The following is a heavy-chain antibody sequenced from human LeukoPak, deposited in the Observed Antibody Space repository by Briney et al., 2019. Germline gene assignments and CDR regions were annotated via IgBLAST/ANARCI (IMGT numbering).Heavy chain of an antibody. CDR2: INDSGRT. CDR3: ARVVSSCWYVFPVMDY. Sequence: SETLSLTCAVYGGSFSGYYWSWVRQPPGKGLEWIGEINDSGRTNYNPSLMSRVTISVDTSNNQFSLKLSSVTAADTAVYYCARVVSSCWYVFPVMDYWGQGTLVTVSS. V-gene: IGHV4-34*01. D-gene: IGHD6-19*01. J-gene: IGHJ4*02. CDR1: GGSFSGYY.